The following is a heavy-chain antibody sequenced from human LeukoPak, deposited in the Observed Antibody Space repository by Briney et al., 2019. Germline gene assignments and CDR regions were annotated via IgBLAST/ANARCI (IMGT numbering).Heavy chain of an antibody. V-gene: IGHV4-31*03. Sequence: PPETLSLTCTVSGGSISSGGYYWSWIRQHPGKGLEWIGYIYYSGSTYYNPSLKSRVTISVDTSKNQFSLKLSSVTAADTAVYYCARDSRYNWNYVNAFDIWGQGTMVTVSS. CDR1: GGSISSGGYY. D-gene: IGHD1-7*01. CDR3: ARDSRYNWNYVNAFDI. J-gene: IGHJ3*02. CDR2: IYYSGST.